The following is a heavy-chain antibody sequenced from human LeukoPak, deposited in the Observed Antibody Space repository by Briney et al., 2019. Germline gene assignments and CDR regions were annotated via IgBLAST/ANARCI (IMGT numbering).Heavy chain of an antibody. V-gene: IGHV5-51*01. CDR1: GYSFTSYW. D-gene: IGHD3-3*01. CDR3: ATPYYDFWSGYFH. J-gene: IGHJ4*02. Sequence: GESLKISCKGSGYSFTSYWIGWVRQMPGKGLEWMGIIYPGDSDTRYSPSFQGQVTISADKSISTAYLQWSSLKAPDTAMYYCATPYYDFWSGYFHWGQGTLVTVSS. CDR2: IYPGDSDT.